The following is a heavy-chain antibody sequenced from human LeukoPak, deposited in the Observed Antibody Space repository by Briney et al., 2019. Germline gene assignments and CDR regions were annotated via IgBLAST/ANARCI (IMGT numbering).Heavy chain of an antibody. D-gene: IGHD5-24*01. J-gene: IGHJ4*02. V-gene: IGHV1-69*02. CDR1: GGSFTSNT. CDR3: ARGGGYNIDY. CDR2: IIPILGIA. Sequence: ASVKVSCKASGGSFTSNTISWVRQAPGQGLEWMGRIIPILGIANYAQKFQGRVTITADTSTSTAYMELSSLRSEDTAIYYCARGGGYNIDYWGQGTLVTVSS.